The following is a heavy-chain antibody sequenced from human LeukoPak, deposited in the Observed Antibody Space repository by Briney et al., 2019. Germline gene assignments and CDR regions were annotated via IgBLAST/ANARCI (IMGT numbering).Heavy chain of an antibody. Sequence: GGSLRLSCAAAGFTFSSYSVNWVRQAPGKGLEWISHISSTGTRVYYADSVKGRFTISRDGAKNSLYLQMDSLRAEDTAVYYCAKRGRDSYFDDWGQGTRVTVS. CDR2: ISSTGTRV. CDR1: GFTFSSYS. D-gene: IGHD3-10*01. J-gene: IGHJ4*02. V-gene: IGHV3-21*05. CDR3: AKRGRDSYFDD.